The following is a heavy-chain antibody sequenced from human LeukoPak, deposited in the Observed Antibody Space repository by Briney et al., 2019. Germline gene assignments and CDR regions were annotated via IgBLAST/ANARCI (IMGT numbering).Heavy chain of an antibody. V-gene: IGHV4-4*02. CDR3: ARVLTGIAAAGTSGNAFDI. D-gene: IGHD6-13*01. Sequence: SETLSLTCAVSGGSISSSNWWSWVRQPPGKGLEWIGEIYHSGSTNYNPSLKSRVTISVDKSKTQFSLKLTSVTAAATAVYYCARVLTGIAAAGTSGNAFDIWGQGTMVTVSS. J-gene: IGHJ3*02. CDR1: GGSISSSNW. CDR2: IYHSGST.